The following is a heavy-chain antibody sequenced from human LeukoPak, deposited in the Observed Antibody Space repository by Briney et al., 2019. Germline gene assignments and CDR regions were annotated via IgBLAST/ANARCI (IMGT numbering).Heavy chain of an antibody. CDR1: GASITNNNW. CDR3: ARRGRYSGSWA. V-gene: IGHV4-4*02. J-gene: IGHJ4*02. D-gene: IGHD6-13*01. Sequence: SETLSLTCAVSGASITNNNWWSWIRQPPGKGLEWIGEINHSGSTNYNPSLKSRVTISVDTSKNQFSLKLSSVTAADTAVYYCARRGRYSGSWAWGQGTLVTVSS. CDR2: INHSGST.